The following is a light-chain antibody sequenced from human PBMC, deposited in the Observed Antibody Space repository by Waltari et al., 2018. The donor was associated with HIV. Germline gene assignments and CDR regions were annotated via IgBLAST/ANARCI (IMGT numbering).Light chain of an antibody. J-gene: IGLJ1*01. CDR3: SSYTSRNTHV. V-gene: IGLV2-14*01. Sequence: QSALTQPASVSGSPGQSITISCTGTSSDVGGYDYVSWYQQHPGKAPKLMIYEVSIRPSVVSHRFSGSKSGNTASLTISGLQAEDEADYYCSSYTSRNTHVFGTGTKVTVL. CDR2: EVS. CDR1: SSDVGGYDY.